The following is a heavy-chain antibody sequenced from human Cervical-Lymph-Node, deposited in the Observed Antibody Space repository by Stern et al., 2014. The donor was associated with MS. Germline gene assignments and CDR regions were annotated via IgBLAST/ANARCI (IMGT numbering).Heavy chain of an antibody. Sequence: VQLVQSGAEVKKPGASVKVSCKASCYTFTSYGISWVRQAPGQGLEWMGWISPYNGNTNYAQKLQGRVTITTDTSTSTAYMELRSLRSDDTAVYYCARGPREQQLSQTEYFQHWGQGTLVTVSS. CDR3: ARGPREQQLSQTEYFQH. CDR1: CYTFTSYG. D-gene: IGHD6-13*01. V-gene: IGHV1-18*01. J-gene: IGHJ1*01. CDR2: ISPYNGNT.